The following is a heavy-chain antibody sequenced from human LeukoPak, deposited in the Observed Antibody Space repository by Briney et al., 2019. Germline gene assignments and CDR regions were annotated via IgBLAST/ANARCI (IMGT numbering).Heavy chain of an antibody. V-gene: IGHV5-51*01. CDR2: IYPGDSDT. CDR1: GYSFTSYW. CDR3: ARRIAAAGTPHDYYYGMDV. J-gene: IGHJ6*02. D-gene: IGHD6-13*01. Sequence: GESLQISCQGSGYSFTSYWIGWVRQMPGKGLEWMGIIYPGDSDTRYSPSFQGQVTISADKSISTAYLQWSSLKASDTAMYYCARRIAAAGTPHDYYYGMDVWGQGTTVTVSS.